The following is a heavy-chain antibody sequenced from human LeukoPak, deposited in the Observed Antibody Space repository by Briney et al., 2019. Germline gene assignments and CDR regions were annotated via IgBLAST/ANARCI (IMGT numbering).Heavy chain of an antibody. V-gene: IGHV3-23*01. D-gene: IGHD4-11*01. CDR3: AKSPAAITTVTTYFDY. CDR1: GFTFSSYA. Sequence: PGGSLRLSCAASGFTFSSYAMSWVRQAQGKGLEWVSAISGSGGSTYYADSVKGRFTISRDNSKNTLYLQMNSLRAEDTAVYYCAKSPAAITTVTTYFDYWGQGTLVTVSS. J-gene: IGHJ4*02. CDR2: ISGSGGST.